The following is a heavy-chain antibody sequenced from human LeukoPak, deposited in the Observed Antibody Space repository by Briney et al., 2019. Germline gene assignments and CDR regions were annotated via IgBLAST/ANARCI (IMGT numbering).Heavy chain of an antibody. CDR2: INPKRGGT. J-gene: IGHJ4*02. CDR3: ARGPPESLRFLEWNSPLHY. V-gene: IGHV1-2*02. D-gene: IGHD3-3*01. CDR1: GYTFTGYY. Sequence: ASVTVSCKASGYTFTGYYMHWVRQAPGQGLEWMGWINPKRGGTNYAQKFQGRVTITRDTSISTAYMELNTLRSDDTAVYYCARGPPESLRFLEWNSPLHYWGQGTLVTVSS.